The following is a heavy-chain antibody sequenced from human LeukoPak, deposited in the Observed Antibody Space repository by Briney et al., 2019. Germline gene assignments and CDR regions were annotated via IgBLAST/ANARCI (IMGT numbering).Heavy chain of an antibody. V-gene: IGHV3-21*01. Sequence: GGSLRLSCAASGFTFSSYSMNWVRQAPGKGLEWVSSISSSSSYIYYADSVKGRFTISRDNAKNSLYLQMNSLRAEDTAVYYCARLGSSSWYPFDYWGQGTLVTVSS. J-gene: IGHJ4*02. D-gene: IGHD6-13*01. CDR1: GFTFSSYS. CDR3: ARLGSSSWYPFDY. CDR2: ISSSSSYI.